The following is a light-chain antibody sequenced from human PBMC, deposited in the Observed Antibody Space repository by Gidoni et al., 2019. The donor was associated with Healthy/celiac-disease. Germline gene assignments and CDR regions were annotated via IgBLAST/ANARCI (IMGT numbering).Light chain of an antibody. J-gene: IGLJ2*01. Sequence: QSALTQPAYVSGSPGQSITISCTGTRSDVGGYNYVSWYQRHPGKAPKLMIYDVSNRPSGVSNRFSGSKSGNTASLTISGLQAEDEADYYCSSYTSSSTLVFGGGTKLTVL. V-gene: IGLV2-14*03. CDR3: SSYTSSSTLV. CDR1: RSDVGGYNY. CDR2: DVS.